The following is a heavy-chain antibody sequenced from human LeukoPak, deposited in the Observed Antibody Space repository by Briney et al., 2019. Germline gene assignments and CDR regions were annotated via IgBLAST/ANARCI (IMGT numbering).Heavy chain of an antibody. J-gene: IGHJ4*02. CDR3: VRSQYWRFDD. V-gene: IGHV6-1*01. Sequence: SQTLSLTCAISGDSVSNSSAVWNWIRQSPSRGLEWLGRTYYRSKWYNDYGASVKSRITVNPDTSKNQFSLQLNSVTPEDTAVYYCVRSQYWRFDDWGQGTLVTVSS. D-gene: IGHD2-8*02. CDR2: TYYRSKWYN. CDR1: GDSVSNSSAV.